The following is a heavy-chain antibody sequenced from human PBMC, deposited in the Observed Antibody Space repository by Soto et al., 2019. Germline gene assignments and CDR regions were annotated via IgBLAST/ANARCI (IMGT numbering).Heavy chain of an antibody. CDR1: GYSFTSYW. J-gene: IGHJ3*02. CDR3: ARHTALGYCSSTSCYEGAFDI. D-gene: IGHD2-2*01. Sequence: PGESLKISCKGSGYSFTSYWISWVRQMPGKGLEWMGRIDPSDSYTKYSPSFQGHVTISADKSISTAYLQWSSLKASDTAMYYCARHTALGYCSSTSCYEGAFDIWGQGTMVTVS. V-gene: IGHV5-10-1*01. CDR2: IDPSDSYT.